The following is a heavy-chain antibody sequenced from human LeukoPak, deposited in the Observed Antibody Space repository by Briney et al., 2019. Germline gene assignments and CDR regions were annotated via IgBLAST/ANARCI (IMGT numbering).Heavy chain of an antibody. CDR2: IYYSGST. J-gene: IGHJ3*02. CDR3: ARGLLDGYTHPASFDI. Sequence: SETLSLTCTVSGDSISSYYWSWIREPPGKGLVWIGYIYYSGSTNYNPSLKSRVTISIDTTKNQFSLKLSSVTAADTAVYYCARGLLDGYTHPASFDIWGQGTMVTVSS. V-gene: IGHV4-59*01. D-gene: IGHD5-24*01. CDR1: GDSISSYY.